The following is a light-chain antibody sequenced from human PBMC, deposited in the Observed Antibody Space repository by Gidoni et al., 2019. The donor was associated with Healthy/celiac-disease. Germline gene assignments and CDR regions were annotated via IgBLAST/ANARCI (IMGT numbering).Light chain of an antibody. J-gene: IGKJ1*01. CDR2: AAS. Sequence: DIPMTQSPSSLSASVGDRVTTTGRASQGINIYLAWYQQKPGKTPKALIYAASTLQSGVPSRFSGSGSGTDFTLTISSLQPEDVATYYCQKYDRVPWTFGQGTTVEIK. CDR1: QGINIY. V-gene: IGKV1-27*01. CDR3: QKYDRVPWT.